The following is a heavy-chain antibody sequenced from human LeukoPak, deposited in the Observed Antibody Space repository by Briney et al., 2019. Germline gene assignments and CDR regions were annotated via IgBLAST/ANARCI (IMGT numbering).Heavy chain of an antibody. Sequence: PSETLSLTCAVSGGSITTTDFDWAWIRQPPGRGVEWIATISSSGKAYYYPSLMSRVTISVDTSKNQFFLDVTSVTAADTGLFYCARFKGGTGFDYWGRGILVIVS. CDR2: ISSSGKA. CDR3: ARFKGGTGFDY. D-gene: IGHD1-26*01. V-gene: IGHV4-39*01. J-gene: IGHJ4*02. CDR1: GGSITTTDFD.